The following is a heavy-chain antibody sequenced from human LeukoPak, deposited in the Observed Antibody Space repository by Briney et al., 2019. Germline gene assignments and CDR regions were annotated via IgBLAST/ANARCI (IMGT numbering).Heavy chain of an antibody. Sequence: PSETLSLTCAVYGGSFSGYYWSWIRQPPGKGLEWIGEINHSGSTNYNPSLKSRVTISVDTSKNQFSLKLSSVTAADTAVYYCARLAEIGYYGSGSPTDAFDIWGQGTMVTVSS. CDR1: GGSFSGYY. CDR3: ARLAEIGYYGSGSPTDAFDI. D-gene: IGHD3-10*01. CDR2: INHSGST. V-gene: IGHV4-34*01. J-gene: IGHJ3*02.